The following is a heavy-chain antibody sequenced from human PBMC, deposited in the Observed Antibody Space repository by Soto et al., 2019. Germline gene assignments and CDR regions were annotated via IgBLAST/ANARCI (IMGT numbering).Heavy chain of an antibody. D-gene: IGHD2-8*01. CDR1: GGTFSSYA. J-gene: IGHJ4*01. CDR2: IIPIFGTA. V-gene: IGHV1-69*13. CDR3: ARPMGILGYCTNGVCSYGDYFDY. Sequence: ASVKFSCKASGGTFSSYAISWVRQAPGQGLEWMGGIIPIFGTANYAQKFQGRVTNTAXXXXSXXXMXLXSLRSEXAAVYYCARPMGILGYCTNGVCSYGDYFDYWG.